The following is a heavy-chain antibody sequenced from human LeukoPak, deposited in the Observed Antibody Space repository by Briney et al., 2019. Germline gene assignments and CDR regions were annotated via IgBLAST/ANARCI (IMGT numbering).Heavy chain of an antibody. J-gene: IGHJ3*02. CDR2: ISGSGATT. Sequence: PGGSLRLSCAASGFTFSSYAMSWVRQAPGKGLEWVSGISGSGATTYYAGSVKGRFTISRDNSKNTMYLQLHSLRDDDTAVYYCARGWTIGYTDWVHAFDIWGQGTMVTVSS. CDR1: GFTFSSYA. D-gene: IGHD3-9*01. V-gene: IGHV3-23*01. CDR3: ARGWTIGYTDWVHAFDI.